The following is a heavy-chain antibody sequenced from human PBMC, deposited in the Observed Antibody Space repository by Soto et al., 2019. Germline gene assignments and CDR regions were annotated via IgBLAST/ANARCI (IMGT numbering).Heavy chain of an antibody. CDR3: AIVVGDRHDYYDI. Sequence: GGSLRLACAASGFTFSSCAMGWVRQAPGKGLEWVSGISGNGGSTYYADSVKGRFTISRDTSKNTLYLQMDSLGAEDTAIYYCAIVVGDRHDYYDIRGPGTPVTVSS. D-gene: IGHD3-16*01. V-gene: IGHV3-23*01. CDR2: ISGNGGST. J-gene: IGHJ1*01. CDR1: GFTFSSCA.